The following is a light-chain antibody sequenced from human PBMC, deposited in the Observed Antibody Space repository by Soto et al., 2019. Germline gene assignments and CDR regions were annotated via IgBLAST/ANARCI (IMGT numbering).Light chain of an antibody. CDR1: QSISSW. V-gene: IGKV1-5*03. Sequence: DIQMTQSPSTLSASVGDRVTIPCRASQSISSWLAWYQQKAGKAPKLLIFKASTLESGVSSRFSGSGSGTEFTLTISSLQPDDFATYYCQQYSTYPYTFGQGTKLEIK. J-gene: IGKJ2*01. CDR3: QQYSTYPYT. CDR2: KAS.